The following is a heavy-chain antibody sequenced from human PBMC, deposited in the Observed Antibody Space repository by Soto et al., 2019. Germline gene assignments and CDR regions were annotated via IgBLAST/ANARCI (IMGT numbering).Heavy chain of an antibody. CDR3: AKPSSGWYSYFQH. D-gene: IGHD6-19*01. J-gene: IGHJ1*01. V-gene: IGHV3-23*01. CDR2: ISGSGGST. CDR1: GFTFSSYA. Sequence: EVQLLESGGGLVQPGGSLRLSCAASGFTFSSYAMSWVRQAPGKGLEWVSAISGSGGSTYYADSVKGRFTISRDHSKNTLYLQMNSLRAEDTAVYYCAKPSSGWYSYFQHWGQGTLVTVSS.